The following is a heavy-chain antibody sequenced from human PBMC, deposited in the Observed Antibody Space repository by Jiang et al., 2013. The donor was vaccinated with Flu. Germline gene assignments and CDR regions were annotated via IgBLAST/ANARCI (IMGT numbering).Heavy chain of an antibody. V-gene: IGHV3-7*01. J-gene: IGHJ6*02. CDR1: GFTFSSYW. CDR3: AREIPVYSSSSGYYYYGMDV. CDR2: IKQDGSEK. Sequence: VQLLESGGGLVQPGGSLRLSCAASGFTFSSYWMSWVRQAPGKGLEWVANIKQDGSEKYYVDSVKGRFTISRDNAKNSLYLQMNSLRAEDTAVYYCAREIPVYSSSSGYYYYGMDVWGQGTTVTVSS. D-gene: IGHD6-6*01.